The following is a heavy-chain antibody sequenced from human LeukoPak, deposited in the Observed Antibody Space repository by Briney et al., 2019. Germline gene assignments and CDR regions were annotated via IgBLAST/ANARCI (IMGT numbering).Heavy chain of an antibody. CDR2: IRSKAYGGTT. CDR3: TRVSFRRSVAGSGY. J-gene: IGHJ4*02. V-gene: IGHV3-49*03. Sequence: PGGSLRLSCTASGFTFGDYAMSWFRQAPGKGLEWVGFIRSKAYGGTTEYAASVKGRFTISRDDSKSIAYLRMNSLKTEDTAVYYCTRVSFRRSVAGSGYWGQGTLVTVSS. D-gene: IGHD6-19*01. CDR1: GFTFGDYA.